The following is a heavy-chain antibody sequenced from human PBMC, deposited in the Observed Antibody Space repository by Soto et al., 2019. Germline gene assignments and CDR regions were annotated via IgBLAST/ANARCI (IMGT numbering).Heavy chain of an antibody. CDR2: TYYRSKWYY. CDR1: VDSVTSGTAT. CDR3: ARDGSGWHWYFDL. D-gene: IGHD6-19*01. Sequence: SQTLSLTCVISVDSVTSGTATWSWIRQSPSRGLEWLGRTYYRSKWYYDYAPSVKSRIAITPDTSKNQLSLHLNSVTPEDAAVFFCARDGSGWHWYFDLWGRGTLVTVSS. V-gene: IGHV6-1*01. J-gene: IGHJ2*01.